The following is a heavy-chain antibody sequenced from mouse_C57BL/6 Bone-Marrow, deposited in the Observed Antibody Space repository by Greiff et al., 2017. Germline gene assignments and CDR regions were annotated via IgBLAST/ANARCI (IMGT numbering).Heavy chain of an antibody. V-gene: IGHV5-4*01. CDR3: TRVDY. CDR2: ISDGGSYT. Sequence: EVQVVESGGGLVKPGGSLKLSCAASGFTFTSYAMSWVRQTPGKRLEWVGNISDGGSYTYYPDNVKGRFTISRDNATNNLYLQMSHLKTEEIAMYYCTRVDYWGQGTTLTVSA. CDR1: GFTFTSYA. J-gene: IGHJ2*01.